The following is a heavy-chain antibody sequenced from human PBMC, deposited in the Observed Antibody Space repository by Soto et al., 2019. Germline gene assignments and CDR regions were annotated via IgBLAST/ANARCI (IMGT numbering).Heavy chain of an antibody. CDR3: ARDRRITLFGLVIEGDRTDYYGMDF. Sequence: PSEALSLPCTVSGGSLSSGAYYLSWIRQPPGKGLEWIGYIYYSGSTYYNPSLKSRVTISVDTSKNQFSLKLSSVTAADTAVYYCARDRRITLFGLVIEGDRTDYYGMDFRGQGTSVIVSS. CDR2: IYYSGST. D-gene: IGHD3-3*01. J-gene: IGHJ6*02. CDR1: GGSLSSGAYY. V-gene: IGHV4-30-4*01.